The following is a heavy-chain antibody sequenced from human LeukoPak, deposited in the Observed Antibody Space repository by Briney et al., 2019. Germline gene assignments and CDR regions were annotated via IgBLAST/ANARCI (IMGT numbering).Heavy chain of an antibody. Sequence: GSLRLSCTASGFTFSSYTMSWVRQAPGKGLKWVSTITTGGPNTYYADSVKGRFTVSRDDSKNTLYLQMNSLRAEDTAVYYCAKDGGLWVSAHWGDSWGRGTLVTVSS. CDR3: AKDGGLWVSAHWGDS. J-gene: IGHJ4*02. CDR1: GFTFSSYT. CDR2: ITTGGPNT. V-gene: IGHV3-23*01. D-gene: IGHD7-27*01.